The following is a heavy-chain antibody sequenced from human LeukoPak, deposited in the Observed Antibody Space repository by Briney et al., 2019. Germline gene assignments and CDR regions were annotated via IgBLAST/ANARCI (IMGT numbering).Heavy chain of an antibody. V-gene: IGHV4-59*01. Sequence: SETLSLICTVSGGSLSGSYWSWIRQPPGKGLEWIAYMYNSGSTNYNPSLKSRVTISIDTSKNQFSLKLSSLTAADTAIYYCARGIESYGDYGYWGQGILVTVSS. CDR1: GGSLSGSY. J-gene: IGHJ4*02. D-gene: IGHD4-17*01. CDR2: MYNSGST. CDR3: ARGIESYGDYGY.